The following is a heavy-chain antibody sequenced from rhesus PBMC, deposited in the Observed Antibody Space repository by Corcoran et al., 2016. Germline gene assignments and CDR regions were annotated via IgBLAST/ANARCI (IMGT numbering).Heavy chain of an antibody. J-gene: IGHJ2*01. CDR3: VREGRQLRLYFDL. V-gene: IGHV4-173*01. D-gene: IGHD6-25*01. CDR1: GGSISSNY. CDR2: ISGSGGST. Sequence: QLQLQESGPGLVKPSETLSLTCAVSGGSISSNYWNWIRQSPGKGLEWIGRISGSGGSTEYNPSLSSLVTISKDTCKNQFSLRVSSVTAADTAVYYCVREGRQLRLYFDLWGPGTPISSSS.